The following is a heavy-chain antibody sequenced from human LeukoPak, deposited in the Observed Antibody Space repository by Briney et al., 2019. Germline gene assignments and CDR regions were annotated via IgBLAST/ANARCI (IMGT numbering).Heavy chain of an antibody. Sequence: PSETLSLTCTVSGGSISSHYWSWIRQPPGKGLEWIGYIYYSGSTNYNPSLKSRVTISVDTSKNQFSLKLSSVTAADTAVYYCARVNYYDSSGYYRRGYYYYYYMDVWGKGTTVTVSS. CDR3: ARVNYYDSSGYYRRGYYYYYYMDV. CDR2: IYYSGST. J-gene: IGHJ6*03. D-gene: IGHD3-22*01. V-gene: IGHV4-59*11. CDR1: GGSISSHY.